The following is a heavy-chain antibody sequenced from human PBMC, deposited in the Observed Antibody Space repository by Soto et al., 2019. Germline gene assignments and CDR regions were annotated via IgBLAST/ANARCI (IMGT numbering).Heavy chain of an antibody. D-gene: IGHD1-20*01. CDR3: ARSSDNSLGAFDI. J-gene: IGHJ3*02. V-gene: IGHV3-74*01. Sequence: EVQLVESWGGLVQPGGSLRLSCAASGFTFSSYWMHWVRQGPGKGLVWVSRIKSDESSTTYADSVKGRFTISRDNAKNTLYLQMNSLRAEDTAVYYCARSSDNSLGAFDIWGQGTMVTVSS. CDR1: GFTFSSYW. CDR2: IKSDESST.